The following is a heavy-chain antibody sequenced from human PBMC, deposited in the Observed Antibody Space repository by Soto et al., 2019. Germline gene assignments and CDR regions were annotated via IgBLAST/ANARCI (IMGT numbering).Heavy chain of an antibody. D-gene: IGHD6-13*01. Sequence: ASVKVSCKASGGTFSSYAISWVRQAPGQGLEWMGGIIPIFGIANYAQKFQGRVTITADKSTSTAYMELSSLRSEDTAVYYCARSSESSSSNYYYYYYMDVWGKGTTVTVSS. CDR3: ARSSESSSSNYYYYYYMDV. J-gene: IGHJ6*03. V-gene: IGHV1-69*10. CDR1: GGTFSSYA. CDR2: IIPIFGIA.